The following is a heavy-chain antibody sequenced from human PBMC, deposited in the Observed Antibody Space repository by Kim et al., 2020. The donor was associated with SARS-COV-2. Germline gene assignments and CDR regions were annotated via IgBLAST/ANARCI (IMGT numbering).Heavy chain of an antibody. CDR3: ARRSGCLYY. V-gene: IGHV4-34*01. D-gene: IGHD5-12*01. CDR2: INHSGST. Sequence: SETLSLTCAVYGGSFSGYYWSWIRQPPGKGLEWIGEINHSGSTNYNPSLKSRVTISVDTSKNQFSLKLSSVTAADTAVYYCARRSGCLYYWGQGTLVTVS. J-gene: IGHJ4*02. CDR1: GGSFSGYY.